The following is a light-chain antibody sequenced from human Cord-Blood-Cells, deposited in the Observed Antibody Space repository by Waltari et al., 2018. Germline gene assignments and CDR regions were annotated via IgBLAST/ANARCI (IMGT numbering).Light chain of an antibody. CDR1: QSIRSY. CDR3: QQSYSTPYT. CDR2: AAS. Sequence: DIQMNQSTSSLSAYVGDRVTITCPASQSIRSYLNWYQQKPGKAPKLLIYAASSLQSGVPSRFSGSGSGTDFTLTISSLQPEDFATYYCQQSYSTPYTFGQGTKLEIK. V-gene: IGKV1-39*01. J-gene: IGKJ2*01.